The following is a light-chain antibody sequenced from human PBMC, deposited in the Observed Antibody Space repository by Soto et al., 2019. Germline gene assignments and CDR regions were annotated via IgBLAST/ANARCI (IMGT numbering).Light chain of an antibody. CDR2: VEGSGSY. Sequence: QTVVTQSSSASASLGSSVKLTCTLSSGHSSYIIAWHQQQPRKAPRHLMKVEGSGSYNKGSGVPDRFSGSSSGADRYLTISNLQYEEEADYYCETWDSNTRVFGGGTKLTVL. J-gene: IGLJ3*02. CDR1: SGHSSYI. CDR3: ETWDSNTRV. V-gene: IGLV4-60*02.